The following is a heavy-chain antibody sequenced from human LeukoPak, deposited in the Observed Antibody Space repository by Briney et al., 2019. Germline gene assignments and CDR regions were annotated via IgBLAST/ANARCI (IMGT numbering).Heavy chain of an antibody. D-gene: IGHD3-22*01. J-gene: IGHJ3*02. CDR3: TSGYYYDSSGFQSHAFDI. V-gene: IGHV3-21*01. CDR2: ISSSSTLI. Sequence: PGGSLRLSCAASGFTFNSYSMNWVRQAPGKGLEWVSSISSSSTLIYYADSMKSRFTISRDNAKNSLYLHMNSLRAEDTAVYYCTSGYYYDSSGFQSHAFDIWGQGTMVTVSS. CDR1: GFTFNSYS.